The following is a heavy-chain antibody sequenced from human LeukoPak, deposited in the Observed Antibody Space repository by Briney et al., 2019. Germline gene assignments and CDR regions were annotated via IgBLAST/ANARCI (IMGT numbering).Heavy chain of an antibody. J-gene: IGHJ5*02. D-gene: IGHD3-22*01. CDR2: IYYSGST. CDR3: ARAGFSDYYDSRAEYPNWFDP. CDR1: GGSISSSSYY. Sequence: SETLSLTCTVSGGSISSSSYYWGWIRQPPGKGLEWIGSIYYSGSTYYNPSLKSRVTISVDTSKNQFSLKLSSVTAADTAVYYCARAGFSDYYDSRAEYPNWFDPWGQGTLVTVSS. V-gene: IGHV4-39*07.